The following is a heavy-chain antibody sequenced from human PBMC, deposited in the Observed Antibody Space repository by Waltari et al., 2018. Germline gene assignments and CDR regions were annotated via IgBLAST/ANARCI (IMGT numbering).Heavy chain of an antibody. V-gene: IGHV4-61*02. J-gene: IGHJ4*02. CDR3: AAYYYDSSGPFDY. CDR1: GGSISSGRSY. CDR2: IYTSGST. D-gene: IGHD3-22*01. Sequence: QVQLQESGPGLVKPSQTLSLTCTVSGGSISSGRSYWSWIRQPAGKGLEWIGRIYTSGSTNYNPSLKSRVTISVDTSKNQFSLKLSSVTAADTAVYYCAAYYYDSSGPFDYWGQGTLVTVSS.